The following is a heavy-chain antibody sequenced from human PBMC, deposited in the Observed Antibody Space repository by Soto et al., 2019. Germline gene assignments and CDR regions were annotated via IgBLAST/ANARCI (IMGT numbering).Heavy chain of an antibody. CDR2: IYPSDSDI. CDR3: VRSGTSSGRFSDY. V-gene: IGHV5-51*01. D-gene: IGHD2-15*01. J-gene: IGHJ4*02. Sequence: GESRKISCKGSGYTFTSYWIGWVRQMPGEGLEWVGVIYPSDSDIRYSPSFQGKVTISADKSITTAYLQWSSLKAADTAMYYCVRSGTSSGRFSDYWGQGTLVTVSP. CDR1: GYTFTSYW.